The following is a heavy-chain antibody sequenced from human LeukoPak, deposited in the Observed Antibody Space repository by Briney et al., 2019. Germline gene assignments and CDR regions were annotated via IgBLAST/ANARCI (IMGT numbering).Heavy chain of an antibody. CDR3: ARTGIAVAGTDYYYYMDV. CDR2: MNPNSGNT. D-gene: IGHD6-19*01. CDR1: GYTFTSYD. V-gene: IGHV1-8*01. J-gene: IGHJ6*03. Sequence: ASVTVSFKASGYTFTSYDINWVRQATGQGLEWMGWMNPNSGNTGYAQKFQGRVTITRNTSISTAYMELSSMRSEDTAVYYCARTGIAVAGTDYYYYMDVWGKGTTVTVSS.